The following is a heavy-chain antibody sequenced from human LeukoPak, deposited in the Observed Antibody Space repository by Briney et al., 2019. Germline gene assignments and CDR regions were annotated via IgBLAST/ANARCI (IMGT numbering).Heavy chain of an antibody. CDR3: ARLSAYYYGSYFYYYMEV. Sequence: GGSLRLSCAASGFTFSSYSMNWVRQAPGKGLEWVSSISSSSSYIYYADSVKGRFTISRDNAKNSLYLHMNSLRAEDTALYYCARLSAYYYGSYFYYYMEVWGKGTTVTVSS. V-gene: IGHV3-21*01. D-gene: IGHD3-10*01. CDR2: ISSSSSYI. CDR1: GFTFSSYS. J-gene: IGHJ6*03.